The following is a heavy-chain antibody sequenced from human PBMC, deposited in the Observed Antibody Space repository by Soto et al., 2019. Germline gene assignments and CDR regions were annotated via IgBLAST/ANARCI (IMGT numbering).Heavy chain of an antibody. Sequence: EVQLEESGGGLVQPGGSLRVSCAASGFTFSRFWMHWVRQAPGMGLVWVSRINSDGSDTNYADSVKGRFTISRDNAKETRDLQMTRLGAEDTAVYDCARAGGSCSAGSVSLRYFCGMDVWGRGATVTVSS. D-gene: IGHD2-15*01. CDR2: INSDGSDT. CDR1: GFTFSRFW. CDR3: ARAGGSCSAGSVSLRYFCGMDV. V-gene: IGHV3-74*01. J-gene: IGHJ6*02.